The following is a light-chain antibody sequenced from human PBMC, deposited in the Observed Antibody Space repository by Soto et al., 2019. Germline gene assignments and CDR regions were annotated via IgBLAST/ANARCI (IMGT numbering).Light chain of an antibody. CDR1: QTVSSSY. CDR2: GAS. V-gene: IGKV3-20*01. CDR3: QQYGSSPRT. J-gene: IGKJ1*01. Sequence: ERVLIPVPAAPLLSPGGKDTPSRRGIQTVSSSYLAWYQQKLGQAPRLLIYGASNRATGIPDRFSGSGSGTDFTLTISRLEPEDFAVYYCQQYGSSPRTFGQGTKVDIK.